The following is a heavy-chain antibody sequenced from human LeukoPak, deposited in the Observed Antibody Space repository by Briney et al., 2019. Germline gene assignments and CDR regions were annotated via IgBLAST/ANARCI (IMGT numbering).Heavy chain of an antibody. V-gene: IGHV1-69*05. CDR2: IIPIFGTA. D-gene: IGHD2-2*01. Sequence: ASVKVSCKASGGTFSGSAISWVRQAPGQGLEWMGGIIPIFGTANYAQKFQGRVTITTDESTSTAYMELSSLRSEDTAVYYCARAVPPSTNWFDPWGQGTLVTVSS. CDR3: ARAVPPSTNWFDP. J-gene: IGHJ5*02. CDR1: GGTFSGSA.